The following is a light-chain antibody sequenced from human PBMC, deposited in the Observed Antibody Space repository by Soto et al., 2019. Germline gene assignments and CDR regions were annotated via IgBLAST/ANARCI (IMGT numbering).Light chain of an antibody. CDR1: QTISGY. Sequence: DIQMTQSPSSLSASVGDRVTITCRASQTISGYLNWYQEKPGKAPKLLLYEASSLESGVPSRFSGSGCGTEFTLSISSLQPEDFATYYCQQYNTDSRMWTFGQGTKVDIK. CDR2: EAS. J-gene: IGKJ1*01. V-gene: IGKV1-5*03. CDR3: QQYNTDSRMWT.